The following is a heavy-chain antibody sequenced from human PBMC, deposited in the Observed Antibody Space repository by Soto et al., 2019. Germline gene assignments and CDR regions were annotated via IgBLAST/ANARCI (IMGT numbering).Heavy chain of an antibody. D-gene: IGHD3-22*01. J-gene: IGHJ4*02. CDR2: ISGSGDAK. CDR3: AKDFDSDETSHGPNDY. CDR1: GFSFSSYG. V-gene: IGHV3-23*01. Sequence: EVHLLESGGGLVQPGESLRLSCVASGFSFSSYGMSWVRQAPGKGLEWASIISGSGDAKYYADSVKGRFTISRDNSKNTMYLQMESLRAEDTAVYYCAKDFDSDETSHGPNDYWGQGTLVTVSS.